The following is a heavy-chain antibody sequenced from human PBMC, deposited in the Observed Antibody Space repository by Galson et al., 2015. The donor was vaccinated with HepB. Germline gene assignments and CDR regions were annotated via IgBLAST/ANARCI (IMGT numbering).Heavy chain of an antibody. J-gene: IGHJ5*02. D-gene: IGHD4-11*01. Sequence: SLRLSCAASGFTFSSYGMHWVRQAPGKGLEWVAVISFDGSNKYYADSVKGRFIISRDNSKNTLYMQMNSLRVEDTALYHCAKGPGGNYDHYPPNWFDPWGQGTLVIVSS. CDR3: AKGPGGNYDHYPPNWFDP. V-gene: IGHV3-30*18. CDR2: ISFDGSNK. CDR1: GFTFSSYG.